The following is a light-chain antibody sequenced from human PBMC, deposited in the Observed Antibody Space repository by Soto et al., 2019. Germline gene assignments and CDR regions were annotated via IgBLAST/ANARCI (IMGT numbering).Light chain of an antibody. J-gene: IGLJ2*01. V-gene: IGLV4-60*02. CDR3: ETWDSNTVI. CDR1: SGHSTYI. CDR2: FEGSGSY. Sequence: QPVLTQSSSASASLGSSVKLTCTLSSGHSTYIIAWHQQQPGKAPRYLMKFEGSGSYNKGSGIPDRFSGSSSGADRYLTISNLQFEDEADYYCETWDSNTVIFGGGTKLTVL.